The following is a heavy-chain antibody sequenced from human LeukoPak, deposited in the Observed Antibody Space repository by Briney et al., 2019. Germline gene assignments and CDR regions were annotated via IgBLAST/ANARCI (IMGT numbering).Heavy chain of an antibody. CDR1: GFTFSSYA. J-gene: IGHJ6*03. Sequence: GESLRLSCAASGFTFSSYAMSWVRQAPGKGLEWVSAISGSGGSTYYADSVKGRFTISRDNAKNTLYLQMNSLRVEDSAVYFCAREVEVVPTTMGVYYYYFMDVWGKGTMVTVSS. CDR3: AREVEVVPTTMGVYYYYFMDV. D-gene: IGHD2-2*01. CDR2: ISGSGGST. V-gene: IGHV3-23*01.